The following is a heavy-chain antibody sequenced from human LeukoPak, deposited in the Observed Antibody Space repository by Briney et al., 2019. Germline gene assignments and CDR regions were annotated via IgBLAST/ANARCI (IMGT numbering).Heavy chain of an antibody. V-gene: IGHV3-21*01. CDR1: GFTFSSYA. D-gene: IGHD3-16*01. CDR3: ARDRGDGTAGFDY. CDR2: ISSSTTNI. Sequence: GGSLRLSCAASGFTFSSYAMSWVRQAPGKGLEWVSSISSSTTNIYYADSVKGRFTISRDNAKNSLYLQMNSLRAEDTAVYYCARDRGDGTAGFDYWGQGTLVTVSS. J-gene: IGHJ4*02.